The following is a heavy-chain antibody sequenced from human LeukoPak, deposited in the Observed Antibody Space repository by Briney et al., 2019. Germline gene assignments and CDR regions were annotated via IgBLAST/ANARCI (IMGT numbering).Heavy chain of an antibody. D-gene: IGHD2/OR15-2a*01. CDR1: GGSITTSSYY. V-gene: IGHV4-39*01. J-gene: IGHJ2*01. CDR2: IYYSGST. Sequence: PSETLSLTCTVSGGSITTSSYYWGWIRQPPGKGLEWIGLIYYSGSTYYNPSLKGRVTISVDTSKNQFSLKLSSVTAADTAVYYCARAFRARYFDLWGRGTLVTVSS. CDR3: ARAFRARYFDL.